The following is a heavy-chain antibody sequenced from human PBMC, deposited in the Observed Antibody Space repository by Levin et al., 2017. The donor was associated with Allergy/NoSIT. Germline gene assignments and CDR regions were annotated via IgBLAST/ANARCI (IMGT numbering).Heavy chain of an antibody. CDR2: ISSSSSSM. V-gene: IGHV3-48*03. J-gene: IGHJ4*02. CDR1: GFPLSSYE. D-gene: IGHD6-13*01. CDR3: ARATSSWYPIDY. Sequence: LSLTCAASGFPLSSYEMNWVRQAPGKGLEWISYISSSSSSMYYVDSVKGRFTISRDNAKNSLYRQMHSLRAEDTAVYFCARATSSWYPIDYWGQGTLVTVSS.